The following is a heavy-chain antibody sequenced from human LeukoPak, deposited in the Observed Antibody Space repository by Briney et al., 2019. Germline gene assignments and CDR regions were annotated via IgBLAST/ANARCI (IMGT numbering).Heavy chain of an antibody. CDR3: ARLTAVAGILY. CDR2: IYHSGST. Sequence: SETLSLTCTVSGGSISSSSYYWGWIRQPPGKGLEWIGSIYHSGSTYYNPSLKSRVTISVDTSKNQFSLKLSSVTAADTAVYYCARLTAVAGILYWGQGTLVTVSS. J-gene: IGHJ4*02. D-gene: IGHD6-19*01. CDR1: GGSISSSSYY. V-gene: IGHV4-39*07.